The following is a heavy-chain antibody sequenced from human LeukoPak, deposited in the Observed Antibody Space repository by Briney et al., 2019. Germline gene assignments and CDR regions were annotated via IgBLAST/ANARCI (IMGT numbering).Heavy chain of an antibody. CDR1: GFTFSSYG. CDR2: IRYDGSNK. Sequence: GGSLRLSCAASGFTFSSYGMHWVRQAPGKGLEWVAFIRYDGSNKYYADSVKGRFTISRDNSKNTLYLQMNSLRAEDTAVYYCAKFESYYGDYFCDYWGQGTLVTVSS. J-gene: IGHJ4*02. D-gene: IGHD4-17*01. V-gene: IGHV3-30*02. CDR3: AKFESYYGDYFCDY.